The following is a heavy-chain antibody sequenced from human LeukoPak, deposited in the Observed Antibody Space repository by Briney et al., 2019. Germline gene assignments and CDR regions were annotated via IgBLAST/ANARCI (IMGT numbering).Heavy chain of an antibody. J-gene: IGHJ4*02. CDR1: GFTFSDYY. V-gene: IGHV3-11*05. CDR2: ISSSTSTT. D-gene: IGHD3-16*02. CDR3: ARVRTFGGVIAA. Sequence: GGSLRLSCAASGFTFSDYYMSWIRQAPGKGLEWVSYISSSTSTTNYADSVKGRFTISRDNAKNSLYLQMNSLRAEDTAVYYCARVRTFGGVIAAWGQGTLVTVSS.